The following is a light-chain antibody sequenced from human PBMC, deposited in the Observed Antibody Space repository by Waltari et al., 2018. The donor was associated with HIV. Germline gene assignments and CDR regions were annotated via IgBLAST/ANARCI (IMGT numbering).Light chain of an antibody. V-gene: IGKV3-20*01. CDR1: QSVTNNY. CDR2: GAS. Sequence: EIVLTQSPGPLSLSPGERATLSCRASQSVTNNYLAWYHQKPGQAPRLLIYGASTRATGIPDRFSGSGSGTDFTLTISRLEPEDFAVYYCQQYVTTLYSFGQGTKLEI. J-gene: IGKJ2*03. CDR3: QQYVTTLYS.